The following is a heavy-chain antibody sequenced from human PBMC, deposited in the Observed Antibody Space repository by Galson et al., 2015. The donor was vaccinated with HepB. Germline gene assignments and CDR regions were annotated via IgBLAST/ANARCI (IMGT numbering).Heavy chain of an antibody. CDR1: GYTFTSYY. V-gene: IGHV1-46*01. J-gene: IGHJ4*02. D-gene: IGHD4-17*01. Sequence: SVKVSCKASGYTFTSYYMHWVRQAPGQGLEWMGIINPSGGSTGYAQKFQGRVTMTRDTSTSTVYMELSSLRSEDTAVYYCARDRGGNGDYWGSWGQGTLVTVSS. CDR3: ARDRGGNGDYWGS. CDR2: INPSGGST.